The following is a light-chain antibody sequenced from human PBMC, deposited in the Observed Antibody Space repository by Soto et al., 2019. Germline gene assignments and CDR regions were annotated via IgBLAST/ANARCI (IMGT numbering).Light chain of an antibody. J-gene: IGKJ1*01. CDR3: QQYGRTPGT. CDR2: GAS. Sequence: EIVLTQSPGTLSLSPGERATLSCRASQSVSSSYLAWYQQKPGQAPRLLIHGASSRATGIPDRFSGSGSGTDFTLTISRLEPEDFAVYYCQQYGRTPGTFGQGTKVEI. CDR1: QSVSSSY. V-gene: IGKV3-20*01.